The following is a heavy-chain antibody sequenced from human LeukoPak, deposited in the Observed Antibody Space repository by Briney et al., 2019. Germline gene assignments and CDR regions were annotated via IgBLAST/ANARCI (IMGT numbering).Heavy chain of an antibody. CDR3: ARVGWLDSPYYYYGMDV. V-gene: IGHV4-59*01. D-gene: IGHD5-12*01. J-gene: IGHJ6*02. CDR2: IYYSGST. Sequence: SETLSLTCTVSGGSISSYYWSWLRQPPGKGLEWLGYIYYSGSTNYNPSLKSRVTISVDTSKNQFSLKLSSVTAADTAVYYCARVGWLDSPYYYYGMDVWGQGTTVTVSS. CDR1: GGSISSYY.